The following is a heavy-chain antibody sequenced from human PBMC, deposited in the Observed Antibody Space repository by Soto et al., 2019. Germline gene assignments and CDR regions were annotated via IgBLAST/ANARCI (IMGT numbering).Heavy chain of an antibody. D-gene: IGHD6-13*01. V-gene: IGHV3-30-3*01. CDR2: ISYDGSNK. CDR1: GFTFSSYA. Sequence: VQLVESGGGVVQPGRSLRLSCAASGFTFSSYAMHWVRQAPGKGLEWVAVISYDGSNKYYADSVKGRFTISRDNSKNTLYLQMNSLRAEDTAVYYCARDRQYSSSWIDYWGQGTLVTVSS. J-gene: IGHJ4*02. CDR3: ARDRQYSSSWIDY.